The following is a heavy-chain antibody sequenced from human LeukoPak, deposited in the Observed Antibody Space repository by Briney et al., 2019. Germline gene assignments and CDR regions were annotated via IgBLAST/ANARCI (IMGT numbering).Heavy chain of an antibody. Sequence: GGSLRLSCAASGFTFSYYTMNWVRQAPGKGLEWVSSISRSSSYIYYADSLKGRFTISRDNAKNSLYLQMNSLRAEDTAVYYCARETLGGSDYGMDVWGQGTTVTVSS. V-gene: IGHV3-21*01. D-gene: IGHD3-10*01. J-gene: IGHJ6*02. CDR3: ARETLGGSDYGMDV. CDR2: ISRSSSYI. CDR1: GFTFSYYT.